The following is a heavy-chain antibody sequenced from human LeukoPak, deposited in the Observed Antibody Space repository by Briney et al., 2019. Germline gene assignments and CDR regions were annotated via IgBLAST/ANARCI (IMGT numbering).Heavy chain of an antibody. CDR2: IYYSGST. J-gene: IGHJ4*02. CDR1: SGSITSYY. D-gene: IGHD2-21*01. Sequence: SETLSLTCTVSSGSITSYYWSWIRQPPGKGLEWIGYIYYSGSTNYNPSLKSRVTISVDTSKNQFSLKLSSVTAADTAVYYCARLRGNTVVMVWGQGTLVTVSS. CDR3: ARLRGNTVVMV. V-gene: IGHV4-59*01.